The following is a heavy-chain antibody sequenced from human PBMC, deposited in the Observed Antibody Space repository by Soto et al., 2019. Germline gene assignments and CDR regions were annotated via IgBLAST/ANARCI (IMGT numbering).Heavy chain of an antibody. CDR1: GGSFSGYY. D-gene: IGHD1-1*01. Sequence: SETLSLTCAVYGGSFSGYYWSWIRQPPGKGLEWIGEINHSGSTNYNPSLKSRVTISVDTSKNQFSLKLSSVTAADTAVYYCARGDGYYWKEYWYFDLWGRGTLVTVSS. V-gene: IGHV4-34*01. J-gene: IGHJ2*01. CDR3: ARGDGYYWKEYWYFDL. CDR2: INHSGST.